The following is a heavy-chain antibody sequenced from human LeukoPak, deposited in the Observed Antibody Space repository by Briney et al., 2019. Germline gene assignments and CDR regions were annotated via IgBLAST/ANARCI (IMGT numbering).Heavy chain of an antibody. CDR3: ARGPYCSSTSCPHKSYYMDV. CDR1: GGTFSSYA. J-gene: IGHJ6*03. Sequence: RGASVKVSCKASGGTFSSYAISWVRQAPGQGLEWMGGIIPIFGTANYAQKFQGRVTITADESTSTAYMELSSLRSEDTAVYYCARGPYCSSTSCPHKSYYMDVWGKGTTVTVSS. V-gene: IGHV1-69*13. CDR2: IIPIFGTA. D-gene: IGHD2-2*01.